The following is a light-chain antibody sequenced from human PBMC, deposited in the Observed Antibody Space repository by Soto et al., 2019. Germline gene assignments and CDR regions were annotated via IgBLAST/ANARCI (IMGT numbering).Light chain of an antibody. CDR3: QPYNPWRRT. V-gene: IGKV3-15*01. J-gene: IGKJ1*01. CDR1: QSVSSN. CDR2: GAS. Sequence: EIVMTQAPATLSMSPGERATLSCRASQSVSSNLAWYQQKPGQAPSLLIYGASTRATGIPARFSGSGSGTQLTLTISSLQSEEFAVYCCQPYNPWRRTLGQGTKVEI.